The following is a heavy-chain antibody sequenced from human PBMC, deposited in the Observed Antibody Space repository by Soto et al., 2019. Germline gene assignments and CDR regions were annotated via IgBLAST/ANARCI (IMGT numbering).Heavy chain of an antibody. CDR1: GASIISGAHY. V-gene: IGHV4-31*03. Sequence: SETLSLTCTVSGASIISGAHYIICTRQLPWKGLELIGYIHHSGSMFYNPSLKSRVTISLDTSKNQLSLLMSSVTAADTARYYCARDFVGYNGMDIWGQGTTVTVSS. J-gene: IGHJ6*02. D-gene: IGHD1-26*01. CDR2: IHHSGSM. CDR3: ARDFVGYNGMDI.